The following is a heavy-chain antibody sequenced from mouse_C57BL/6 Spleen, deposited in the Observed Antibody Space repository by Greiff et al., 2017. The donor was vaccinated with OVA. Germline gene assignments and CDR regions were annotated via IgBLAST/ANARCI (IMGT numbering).Heavy chain of an antibody. J-gene: IGHJ1*03. CDR3: APITTVVDWYFDV. CDR2: IDPANGNT. Sequence: SVAELVRPGASVKLSCTASGFNIKNTYMHWVKQRPEQGLEWIGRIDPANGNTKYAPKFQGKATITADTSSNTAYLQLSSLTSEDTAIYYCAPITTVVDWYFDVWGTGTTVTVSS. CDR1: GFNIKNTY. V-gene: IGHV14-3*01. D-gene: IGHD1-1*01.